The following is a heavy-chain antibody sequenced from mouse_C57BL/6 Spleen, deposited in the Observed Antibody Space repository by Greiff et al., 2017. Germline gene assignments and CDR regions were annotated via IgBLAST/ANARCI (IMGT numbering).Heavy chain of an antibody. V-gene: IGHV10-3*01. Sequence: EVQLMESGGGLVQPKGSLKLSCAASGFTFNTYAMHWVRQAPGTGLEWVARMRSKSSNNASDDADSVKDRFTISRDDSQSMLYLQMNNLNAEDTAMCYWVRGWDGAWFAYWGQGTLVTVSA. CDR3: VRGWDGAWFAY. CDR1: GFTFNTYA. CDR2: MRSKSSNNAS. D-gene: IGHD4-1*01. J-gene: IGHJ3*01.